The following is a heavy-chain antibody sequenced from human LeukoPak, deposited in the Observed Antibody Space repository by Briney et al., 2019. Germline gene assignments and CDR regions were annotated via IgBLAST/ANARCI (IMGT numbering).Heavy chain of an antibody. CDR3: AREPMVGATRYWFDP. Sequence: VASVKVSCKASGYTFTSYDINWVRQATGQGLEWMGWMNPNSGNTAYAQKFQGRVTMTRNTSISTAYMELSNLRSEDTAVYYCAREPMVGATRYWFDPWGQGTLVTVSS. J-gene: IGHJ5*02. CDR2: MNPNSGNT. CDR1: GYTFTSYD. D-gene: IGHD1-26*01. V-gene: IGHV1-8*01.